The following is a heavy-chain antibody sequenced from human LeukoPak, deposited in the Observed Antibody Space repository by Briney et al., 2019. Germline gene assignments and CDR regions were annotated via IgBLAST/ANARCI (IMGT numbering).Heavy chain of an antibody. D-gene: IGHD2-8*01. CDR3: ARDNDFDY. Sequence: GASVKVSCKASGYTFTGYYMHWVRQAPGQGLEWMGLINPTGGSTGYAQKFQGRVTMTRDMSTSTDYMELSSLRSEDTAIYYCARDNDFDYWGQGTLVTVSS. V-gene: IGHV1-46*01. CDR1: GYTFTGYY. CDR2: INPTGGST. J-gene: IGHJ4*02.